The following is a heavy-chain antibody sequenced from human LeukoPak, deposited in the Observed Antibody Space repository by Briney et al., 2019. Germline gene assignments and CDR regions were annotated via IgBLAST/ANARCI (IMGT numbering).Heavy chain of an antibody. J-gene: IGHJ4*02. V-gene: IGHV3-30*02. CDR1: GFPFNSYG. Sequence: QPGGSLRLSCAASGFPFNSYGLHWVRQAPGKGLEWVAFIRYDGSNKYYADSVKGRFTISRDNSKNTLYLQMNSLRAEDTAVYYCAKFAEVVDWGQGTLVTVSS. D-gene: IGHD2-15*01. CDR3: AKFAEVVD. CDR2: IRYDGSNK.